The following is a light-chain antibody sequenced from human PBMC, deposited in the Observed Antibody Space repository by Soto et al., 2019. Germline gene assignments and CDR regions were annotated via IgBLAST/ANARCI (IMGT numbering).Light chain of an antibody. Sequence: QSVLTQPPSVSGAPGQRVTISCPGGSSNIGAGYVVQWYQQLPGAPPKLLIYDDDKRPSGIPDRFSGSKSGTSATLGITGFQTGDEADYYCGSWDSSLSAYVFGTGTKVTVL. J-gene: IGLJ1*01. CDR3: GSWDSSLSAYV. CDR2: DDD. CDR1: SSNIGAGY. V-gene: IGLV1-51*01.